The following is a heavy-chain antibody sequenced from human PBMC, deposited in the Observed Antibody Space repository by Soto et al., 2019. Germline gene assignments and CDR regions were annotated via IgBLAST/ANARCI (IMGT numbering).Heavy chain of an antibody. Sequence: GGPLRLSCAAAGFNFSSYGRHWVRQAPGKGLEWVAVISYDGSSTSYADSVKGRFTISRDNAKNTLYLQMNSLRAEDTAVYYCARDRYSSGWYETAWGQGTLVTVSS. CDR1: GFNFSSYG. J-gene: IGHJ5*02. D-gene: IGHD6-19*01. V-gene: IGHV3-30*03. CDR3: ARDRYSSGWYETA. CDR2: ISYDGSST.